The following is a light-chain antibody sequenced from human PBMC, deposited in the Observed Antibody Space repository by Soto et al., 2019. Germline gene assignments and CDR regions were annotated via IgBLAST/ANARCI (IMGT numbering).Light chain of an antibody. V-gene: IGKV3-15*01. CDR2: GAS. CDR3: QQYNNWPRT. Sequence: EIVMTQSPATLSVSPGERATLSCRASQSVSRNLAWYQQKPGQAPRLLIYGASTRATGIPARFSGSGSGTEFTLSISSLQSELFAVYFCQQYNNWPRTFGQCTKVEI. J-gene: IGKJ1*01. CDR1: QSVSRN.